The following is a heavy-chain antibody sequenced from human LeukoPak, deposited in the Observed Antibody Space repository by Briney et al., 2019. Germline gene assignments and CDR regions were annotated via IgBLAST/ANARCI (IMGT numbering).Heavy chain of an antibody. V-gene: IGHV1-2*02. J-gene: IGHJ5*02. Sequence: VASVKVSCKASGYTFTGYHIHWVRQAPGQGLECVGWINPNSGGTNYAQKFQGRVTMTRDTSISTDYMELSRLRSNDTAVYYHSRGGSGSYFSSLDPWGQGTLVTVSS. CDR1: GYTFTGYH. CDR3: SRGGSGSYFSSLDP. D-gene: IGHD3-10*01. CDR2: INPNSGGT.